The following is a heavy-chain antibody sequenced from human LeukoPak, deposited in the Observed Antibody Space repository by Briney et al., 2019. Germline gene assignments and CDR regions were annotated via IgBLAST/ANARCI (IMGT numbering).Heavy chain of an antibody. D-gene: IGHD5-18*01. CDR2: ISGSGKTI. Sequence: GGSLRLSCAGSGFTFSSYSMSWVRHAPGKGLEWVSYISGSGKTIYYADSVKGRFTISRDNTKNSLYLQMNSLGAEDTAVYYCARDWDVDTAMVTVDYWGQGTLVTVSS. V-gene: IGHV3-48*01. J-gene: IGHJ4*02. CDR1: GFTFSSYS. CDR3: ARDWDVDTAMVTVDY.